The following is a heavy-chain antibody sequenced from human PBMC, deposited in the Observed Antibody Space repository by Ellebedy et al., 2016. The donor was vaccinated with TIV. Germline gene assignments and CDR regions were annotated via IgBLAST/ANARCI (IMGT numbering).Heavy chain of an antibody. Sequence: GESPKISCAASGFTFSSYGMHWVRQAPGKGLEWVAVIWYDVINKYYADSVKGRFTISRDNFKNTLYLQMNSLRAEDTAVYYCTRGVGASWSLDCWGQGTLVTVSS. D-gene: IGHD1-26*01. CDR2: IWYDVINK. CDR1: GFTFSSYG. CDR3: TRGVGASWSLDC. V-gene: IGHV3-33*01. J-gene: IGHJ4*02.